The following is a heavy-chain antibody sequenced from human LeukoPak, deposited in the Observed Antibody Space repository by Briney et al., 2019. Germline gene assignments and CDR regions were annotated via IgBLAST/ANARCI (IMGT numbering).Heavy chain of an antibody. CDR2: IYPGDSDT. J-gene: IGHJ3*02. CDR1: GYSVTSYW. CDR3: ASSGYQLLDAFDI. D-gene: IGHD2-2*01. Sequence: GESLKISCKGSGYSVTSYWIGWVRQMPGKGLEWMGIIYPGDSDTRYSPSFQGQVTISADKSISTAYLQWSSLKASDTAMYYCASSGYQLLDAFDIWGQGTMVTVSS. V-gene: IGHV5-51*01.